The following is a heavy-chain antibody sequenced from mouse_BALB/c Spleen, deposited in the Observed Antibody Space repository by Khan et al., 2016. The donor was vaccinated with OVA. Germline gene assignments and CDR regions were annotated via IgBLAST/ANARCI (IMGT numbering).Heavy chain of an antibody. J-gene: IGHJ2*01. CDR1: GYTFTSSW. Sequence: QVQLQQSGAELAKPGASVKMSCTASGYTFTSSWMNWIKQRPGQGLEWIGYINPTSGYTDYNQKFKDKATLTADKSSSTAYMQLSSLTSDDSAVYYCARDRIDYWGQGTALTVSS. CDR2: INPTSGYT. V-gene: IGHV1-7*01. CDR3: ARDRIDY.